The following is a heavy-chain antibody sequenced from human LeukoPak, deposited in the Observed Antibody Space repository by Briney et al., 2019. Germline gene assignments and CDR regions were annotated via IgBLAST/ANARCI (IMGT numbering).Heavy chain of an antibody. CDR3: ARDGEGSSGDNYYFDY. J-gene: IGHJ4*02. D-gene: IGHD6-19*01. V-gene: IGHV1-69*01. CDR1: GGTFSSYA. Sequence: ASVKVSCKASGGTFSSYAISWVRQAPGQGLEWMGGIIPIFGTANYAQKFQGRVTLTADESTSTAYMELSSLRSEDTAVYYCARDGEGSSGDNYYFDYWGQGTLVTVSS. CDR2: IIPIFGTA.